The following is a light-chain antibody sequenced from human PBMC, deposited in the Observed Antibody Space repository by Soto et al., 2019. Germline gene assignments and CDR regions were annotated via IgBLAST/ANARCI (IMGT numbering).Light chain of an antibody. J-gene: IGKJ1*01. V-gene: IGKV1-39*01. CDR1: QSISSY. Sequence: DIQMTQSPSSLSASVGDRFTITCRASQSISSYLNWYQQKPGKXPKXXIYTASSLRSGVPSRFSGSGSGTDLTITISSLQPEDVETYDGQQGYSNRWTFGQGTKVDIK. CDR3: QQGYSNRWT. CDR2: TAS.